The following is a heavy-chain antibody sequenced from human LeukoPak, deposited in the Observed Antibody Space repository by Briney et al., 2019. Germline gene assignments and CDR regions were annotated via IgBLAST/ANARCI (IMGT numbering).Heavy chain of an antibody. CDR1: GFTFSSYA. CDR2: ISFDGSNK. CDR3: ARHQDYDFWSGYYPAEYFQH. J-gene: IGHJ1*01. Sequence: GGSLRLSCVASGFTFSSYAMHWVRQAPGKGLEWVALISFDGSNKYYADSVKGRFTISRDNSKNTLYLQMNSLRAEDTAVYYCARHQDYDFWSGYYPAEYFQHWGQGTLVTVSS. V-gene: IGHV3-30-3*01. D-gene: IGHD3-3*01.